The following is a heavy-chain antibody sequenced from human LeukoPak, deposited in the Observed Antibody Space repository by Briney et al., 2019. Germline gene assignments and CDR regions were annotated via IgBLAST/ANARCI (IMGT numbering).Heavy chain of an antibody. V-gene: IGHV3-48*01. Sequence: PGGSLRLSCAASGFSFSTYSMNWVRQAPGNRLEWVSYISSSSSTIYYADSVKGRFTISRDNAKNSLYLQMNSLRAEDTAVYYCAREWDTVMVAIDYWGQGTLVTVSS. J-gene: IGHJ4*02. CDR3: AREWDTVMVAIDY. CDR2: ISSSSSTI. D-gene: IGHD5-18*01. CDR1: GFSFSTYS.